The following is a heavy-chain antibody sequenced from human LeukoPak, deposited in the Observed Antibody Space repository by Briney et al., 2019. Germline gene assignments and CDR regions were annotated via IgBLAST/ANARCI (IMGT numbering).Heavy chain of an antibody. D-gene: IGHD1-1*01. Sequence: PGRSLRLSCAASGFTFSSYAMHWVRQAPGKGLEWVAVISYDGSNKYYADSVKGRFTITRDNSKNTLYLQMNSLRAEDTAVYYCARGHPITTFDYWGQGTLVTVSS. CDR1: GFTFSSYA. CDR2: ISYDGSNK. V-gene: IGHV3-30*14. CDR3: ARGHPITTFDY. J-gene: IGHJ4*02.